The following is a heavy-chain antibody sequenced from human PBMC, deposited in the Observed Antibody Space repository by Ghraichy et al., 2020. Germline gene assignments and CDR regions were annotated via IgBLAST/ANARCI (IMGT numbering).Heavy chain of an antibody. D-gene: IGHD3-22*01. CDR2: IYYSGST. CDR3: ARDLGDYYGAFDI. V-gene: IGHV4-59*01. J-gene: IGHJ3*02. Sequence: SETLSLTCTVSGGSISSYYWSWIRQPPGKGLEWIGFIYYSGSTNYNPSLKSRVTISVDTSKNQFSLKLSSVTAADTAVFYCARDLGDYYGAFDIWGQGTMVTVSS. CDR1: GGSISSYY.